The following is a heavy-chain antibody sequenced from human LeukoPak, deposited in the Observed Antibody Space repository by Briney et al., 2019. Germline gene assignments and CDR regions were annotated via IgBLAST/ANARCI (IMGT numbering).Heavy chain of an antibody. CDR2: IYHSGST. CDR1: GGSISSYY. Sequence: SETLSLTCTVSGGSISSYYWGWIRQPPGKGLEWIGSIYHSGSTYYNPSLKSRVTISVDTSKNQFSLKLSSVTAADTAVYYCARGAAMATFDYWGQGTLVTVSS. D-gene: IGHD5-18*01. V-gene: IGHV4-38-2*02. CDR3: ARGAAMATFDY. J-gene: IGHJ4*02.